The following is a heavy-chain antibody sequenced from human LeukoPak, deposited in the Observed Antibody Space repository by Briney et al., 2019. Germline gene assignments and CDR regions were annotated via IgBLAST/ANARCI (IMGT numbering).Heavy chain of an antibody. Sequence: GGSLRLSCAVSGFIVNTYYMSWVRQAPGKGLEWVSIIYSDGSTYYADSVKGRFTISRDTSKNTLFLQMNGLRAEDTAVYYCARIYSGSHYSWGQGTLVTISS. CDR1: GFIVNTYY. J-gene: IGHJ4*02. V-gene: IGHV3-53*01. D-gene: IGHD1-26*01. CDR3: ARIYSGSHYS. CDR2: IYSDGST.